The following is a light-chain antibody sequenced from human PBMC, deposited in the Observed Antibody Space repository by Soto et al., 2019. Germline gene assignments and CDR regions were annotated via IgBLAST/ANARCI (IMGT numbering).Light chain of an antibody. CDR1: SSDIGSYDL. CDR2: EIS. V-gene: IGLV2-23*02. J-gene: IGLJ2*01. Sequence: QSALTQPASVSGSPGQSINISCTEASSDIGSYDLVSWYQQHPGKAPKLIIYEISKRPSGVSNRFSGSKSGNTASLTISGLQAEDEADYYCCSYAGSSSRLFGGGTKLTVL. CDR3: CSYAGSSSRL.